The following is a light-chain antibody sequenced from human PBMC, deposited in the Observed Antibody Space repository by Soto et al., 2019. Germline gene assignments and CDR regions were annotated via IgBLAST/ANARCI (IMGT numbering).Light chain of an antibody. Sequence: DIQMTQSPSSLSASVGDRVTITCRASQTINNFLNCYRQRPGKTPNLLIYAVSSLQNGVPLRFGGNGSATDFTLTVSSLEPEDSATYYCQQTYSMPYTFGQGTKLEI. V-gene: IGKV1-39*01. J-gene: IGKJ2*01. CDR1: QTINNF. CDR2: AVS. CDR3: QQTYSMPYT.